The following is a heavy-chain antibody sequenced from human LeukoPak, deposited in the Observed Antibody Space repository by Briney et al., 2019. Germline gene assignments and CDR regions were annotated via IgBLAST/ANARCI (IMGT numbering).Heavy chain of an antibody. D-gene: IGHD1-1*01. CDR2: INHSGST. CDR1: GGSFSGYY. V-gene: IGHV4-34*01. J-gene: IGHJ5*02. Sequence: SETLSLTCAVYGGSFSGYYWSWIRQPPGKGLEWIGEINHSGSTNYNPSLKSRVTISVDTSKNQFSLKLSSVTAADTAVYYCARATGTYRRYNWFDPWGQGTLVTVSS. CDR3: ARATGTYRRYNWFDP.